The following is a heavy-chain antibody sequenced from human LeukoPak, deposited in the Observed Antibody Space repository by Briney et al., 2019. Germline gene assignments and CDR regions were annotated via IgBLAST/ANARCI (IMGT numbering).Heavy chain of an antibody. Sequence: PGGSLRLSCAASGFTFSDHYMDWVRQAPGKGLEWVGRTRNKANSYTTEYAASVKGRFTISRDDSKNSLYLQMNSLKTEDTAVYYCARAGYCSGGSCYGWQVPFDIWGQGTMVTVSS. D-gene: IGHD2-15*01. V-gene: IGHV3-72*01. CDR1: GFTFSDHY. J-gene: IGHJ3*02. CDR3: ARAGYCSGGSCYGWQVPFDI. CDR2: TRNKANSYTT.